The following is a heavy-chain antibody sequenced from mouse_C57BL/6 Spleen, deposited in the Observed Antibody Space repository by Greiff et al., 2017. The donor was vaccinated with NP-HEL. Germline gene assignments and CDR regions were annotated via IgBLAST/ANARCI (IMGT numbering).Heavy chain of an antibody. CDR1: GYTFTSYW. Sequence: QVQLQQPGAELVKPGASVKLSCKASGYTFTSYWMQWVKQRPGQGLEWIGEIDPSDSYTNYNQKFKGKATLTVDTSSSTAYMQLSSLTSEDSAVYYCARGLLPYWYFDVWGTGTTVTVSS. D-gene: IGHD2-3*01. CDR3: ARGLLPYWYFDV. V-gene: IGHV1-50*01. J-gene: IGHJ1*03. CDR2: IDPSDSYT.